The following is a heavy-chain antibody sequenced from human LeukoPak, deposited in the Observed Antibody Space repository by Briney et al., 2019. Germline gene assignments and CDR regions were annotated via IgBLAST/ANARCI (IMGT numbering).Heavy chain of an antibody. CDR2: ISGDGSST. V-gene: IGHV3-43*02. J-gene: IGHJ4*02. CDR1: GFIFDNYA. CDR3: ARESESSGWYDY. D-gene: IGHD6-19*01. Sequence: PGGSLRLSCAAPGFIFDNYAMRWVRQAPGKGLEWVSLISGDGSSTFYADSVRGRFTISRDNTRNSLSLQMSSLRSEDTAVYYCARESESSGWYDYWGQGTLVTVSS.